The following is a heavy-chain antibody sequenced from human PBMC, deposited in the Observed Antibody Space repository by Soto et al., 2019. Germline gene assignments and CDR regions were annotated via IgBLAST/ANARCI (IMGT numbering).Heavy chain of an antibody. CDR3: AGSPPTDSVVVAADS. J-gene: IGHJ4*02. Sequence: QVQLQESGPGLVKPSETLSLTCTVSGVSISSYSWTWIRQPPGKGLEWIGYFYYSGGTNYNPSLRSRVTISVDTSKNQFSLKLSSVTAADTAVYYCAGSPPTDSVVVAADSWGQGTPVTVSS. CDR2: FYYSGGT. V-gene: IGHV4-59*01. D-gene: IGHD2-2*01. CDR1: GVSISSYS.